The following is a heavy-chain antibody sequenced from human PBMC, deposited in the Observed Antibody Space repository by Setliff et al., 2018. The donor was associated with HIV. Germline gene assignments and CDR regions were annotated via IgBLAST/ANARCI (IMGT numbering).Heavy chain of an antibody. J-gene: IGHJ4*02. CDR3: ARPSFGIGGGANFDS. Sequence: SETLSLTCSVTGAPTSRDNYFWGWIRQPPGKGLEWIANIHSPGTVYYNPSLRSRVTISVDTSQSRFSLELTSVTAADTAVYYCARPSFGIGGGANFDSWGQGTLVTVSS. V-gene: IGHV4-39*01. CDR2: IHSPGTV. D-gene: IGHD3-3*01. CDR1: GAPTSRDNYF.